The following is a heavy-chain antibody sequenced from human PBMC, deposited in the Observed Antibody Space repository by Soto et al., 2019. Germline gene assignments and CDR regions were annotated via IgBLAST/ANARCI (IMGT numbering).Heavy chain of an antibody. CDR2: ISAYNGNT. V-gene: IGHV1-18*01. J-gene: IGHJ4*02. CDR1: GYTFTSYG. CDR3: ARARRGDTVLVPSTMLARVTASGLDY. D-gene: IGHD2-2*01. Sequence: QVQLVQSGAEVKKPGASVKVSCKASGYTFTSYGISWVRQAPGQGLEWMGWISAYNGNTNYAQKLQGRVTMTTDTSTSTAYMELRSLRSDDSAVYYSARARRGDTVLVPSTMLARVTASGLDYWGQGTLVTVSS.